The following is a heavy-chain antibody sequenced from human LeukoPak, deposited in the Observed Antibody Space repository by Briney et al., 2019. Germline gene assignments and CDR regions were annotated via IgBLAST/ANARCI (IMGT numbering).Heavy chain of an antibody. CDR1: GFTFSSYG. CDR3: IRALSGTDDY. V-gene: IGHV3-74*01. D-gene: IGHD2-15*01. Sequence: GGSLRLSCAASGFTFSSYGMHWVRQAPGKGLVWVSRTDSDATTIDYADSVKGRFTISRDNVKNTVYLQMNSLRAEDTAVYYCIRALSGTDDYWGQGTLVTVSS. J-gene: IGHJ4*02. CDR2: TDSDATTI.